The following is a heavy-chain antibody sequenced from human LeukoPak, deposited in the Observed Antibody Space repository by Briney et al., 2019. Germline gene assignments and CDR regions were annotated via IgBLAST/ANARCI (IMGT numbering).Heavy chain of an antibody. D-gene: IGHD3-3*01. CDR2: ISYDGSNK. CDR3: ARDRWYDFWSGLLFDY. CDR1: GFTFSSYA. J-gene: IGHJ4*02. Sequence: GRSLRLSCAASGFTFSSYAMHWVRQAPGKGLEWVAVISYDGSNKYYADSVKGRFTISRDNSKNTLYLQMNSLRAEDTAVYYCARDRWYDFWSGLLFDYWGQGTLVTVSS. V-gene: IGHV3-30-3*01.